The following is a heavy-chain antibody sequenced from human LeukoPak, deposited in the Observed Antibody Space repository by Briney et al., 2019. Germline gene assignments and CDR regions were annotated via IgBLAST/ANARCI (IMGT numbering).Heavy chain of an antibody. Sequence: GGSLRLSCAASGFTFSSYWMSWVRQAPGKGLEWVAFIRYDGSNKYYADSVKGRFTISRDNSKNTLYLQMNSLRAEDTAVYYCAKEDGYYRFGAFDIWGQGTMVTVSS. D-gene: IGHD5-24*01. J-gene: IGHJ3*02. CDR1: GFTFSSYW. V-gene: IGHV3-30*02. CDR3: AKEDGYYRFGAFDI. CDR2: IRYDGSNK.